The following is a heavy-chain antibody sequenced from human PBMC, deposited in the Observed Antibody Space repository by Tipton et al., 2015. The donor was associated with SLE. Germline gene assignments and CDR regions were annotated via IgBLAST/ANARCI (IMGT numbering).Heavy chain of an antibody. D-gene: IGHD6-19*01. Sequence: GLVKPSETLSLNCTVSGGSISSYYWSWIRQPPGKGLEWIGYIYYSGSTNYNPSLKSRVTISVDTSKNQFSLKLSSVTAADTAVYYCARRGSGWFGDYFDYWGQGTLVTVSS. J-gene: IGHJ4*02. V-gene: IGHV4-59*08. CDR1: GGSISSYY. CDR2: IYYSGST. CDR3: ARRGSGWFGDYFDY.